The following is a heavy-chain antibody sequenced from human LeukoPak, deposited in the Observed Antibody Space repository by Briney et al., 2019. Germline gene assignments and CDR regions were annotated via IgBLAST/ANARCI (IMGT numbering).Heavy chain of an antibody. Sequence: PGGSLRLSCAASGFTFSSYGMHWVRQAPGKGLEWVAVIWYDGSNKYYADSVKGRFTISRDNSKNTLYLQMNSLRAEDTAVYYCARAHGSYHVDAFDIWGQGTMVTVSS. V-gene: IGHV3-33*08. CDR3: ARAHGSYHVDAFDI. J-gene: IGHJ3*02. CDR1: GFTFSSYG. D-gene: IGHD1-26*01. CDR2: IWYDGSNK.